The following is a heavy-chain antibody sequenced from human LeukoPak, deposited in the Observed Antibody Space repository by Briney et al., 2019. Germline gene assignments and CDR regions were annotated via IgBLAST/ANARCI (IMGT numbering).Heavy chain of an antibody. CDR2: ISGSGGST. V-gene: IGHV3-23*01. Sequence: PGGSLRLSCAASGVTFSISAMSWVRQPPGKGLEGGSAISGSGGSTYYADSVKGRFTVSRDNSKNTLYLQMNSLTDEDTAVFYCAKQCSGGSCYYNRQYYYYGMDVWGQGTTVTVS. CDR3: AKQCSGGSCYYNRQYYYYGMDV. J-gene: IGHJ6*02. CDR1: GVTFSISA. D-gene: IGHD2-15*01.